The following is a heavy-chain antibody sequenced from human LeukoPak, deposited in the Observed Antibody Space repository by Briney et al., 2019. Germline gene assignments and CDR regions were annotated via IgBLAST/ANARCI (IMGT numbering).Heavy chain of an antibody. J-gene: IGHJ4*02. D-gene: IGHD6-13*01. CDR2: ICTAGDT. Sequence: GGSLRLSCAASGFTFSSYDMHWVRQATGKGLEWVSAICTAGDTYYPGSVKGRFTISRENAKNSLYLQMNSLRAGDTAVYYCARRAAAGTCDYWGQGTLVTVSS. CDR1: GFTFSSYD. V-gene: IGHV3-13*04. CDR3: ARRAAAGTCDY.